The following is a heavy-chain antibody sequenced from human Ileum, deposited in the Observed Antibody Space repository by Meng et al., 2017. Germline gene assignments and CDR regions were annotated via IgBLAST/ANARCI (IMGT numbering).Heavy chain of an antibody. CDR3: VRIYYYFATHVY. D-gene: IGHD2/OR15-2a*01. V-gene: IGHV4-39*07. J-gene: IGHJ4*01. Sequence: SETLSLTCAVSGDSITGMSYHWGWIRKAPGKGLEWIGSIYYTTGRTYYNPSLESRVTISLDTSENQFSLKLSAVTAADTAMYYCVRIYYYFATHVYWGQGTVVTVSS. CDR1: GDSITGMSYH. CDR2: IYYTTGRT.